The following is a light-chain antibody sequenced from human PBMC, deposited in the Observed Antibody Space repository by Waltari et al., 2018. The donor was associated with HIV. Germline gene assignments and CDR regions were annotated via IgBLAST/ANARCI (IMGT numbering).Light chain of an antibody. CDR2: GVS. CDR1: QSVSGTY. J-gene: IGKJ5*01. Sequence: EIVLTQSPATLSLSPGERATLSCRASQSVSGTYLAWYQHKPGQAPRLLFYGVSDRATGVPDRFTGSGSGTDFTLTISRLEPEDLAVYYCQQYGASPITFGQGTRLQIK. V-gene: IGKV3-20*01. CDR3: QQYGASPIT.